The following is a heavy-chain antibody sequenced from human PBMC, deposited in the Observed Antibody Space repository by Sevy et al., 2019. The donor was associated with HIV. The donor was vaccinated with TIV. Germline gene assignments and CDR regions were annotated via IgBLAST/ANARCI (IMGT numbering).Heavy chain of an antibody. CDR2: IGIAGDT. Sequence: GGSLRLSCAASGFILSSHDMHWVRQVTGKGLESVSGIGIAGDTYYLDSVKGRFTISRDNVKNSLYLQMTSLRGGDTAVYYCARVGGNAFDIWGQGTMVTVSS. CDR1: GFILSSHD. V-gene: IGHV3-13*01. D-gene: IGHD3-16*01. CDR3: ARVGGNAFDI. J-gene: IGHJ3*02.